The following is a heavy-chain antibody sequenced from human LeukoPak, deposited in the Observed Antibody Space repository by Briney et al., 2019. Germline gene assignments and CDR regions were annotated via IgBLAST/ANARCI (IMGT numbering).Heavy chain of an antibody. CDR1: GFTFSSYG. D-gene: IGHD3-10*01. V-gene: IGHV3-30*02. CDR2: IRYDGSNK. J-gene: IGHJ4*02. CDR3: AKGLLLWFGDFDY. Sequence: GGSLRLSCAASGFTFSSYGMHWVRQAPGKGLEWVAFIRYDGSNKYYADSVKGRFTISRDNSKNTLYLQMNSLRAEDTAVYYCAKGLLLWFGDFDYWGQGTLVTVSS.